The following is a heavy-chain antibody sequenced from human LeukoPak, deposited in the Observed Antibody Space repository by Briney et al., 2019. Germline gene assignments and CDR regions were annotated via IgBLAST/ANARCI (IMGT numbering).Heavy chain of an antibody. CDR1: GGSISSYF. J-gene: IGHJ4*02. Sequence: SQTLSLTRTVSGGSISSYFWSWVRQPPGKGLEWIGFASIHYSGTTNHSPSLKSRSIISVDTSTNRLSLKLNSVTAADTAMYYCARNPDPGMVFFDYWGQGVLVTVSS. CDR3: ARNPDPGMVFFDY. V-gene: IGHV4-59*01. D-gene: IGHD5-18*01. CDR2: ASIHYSGTT.